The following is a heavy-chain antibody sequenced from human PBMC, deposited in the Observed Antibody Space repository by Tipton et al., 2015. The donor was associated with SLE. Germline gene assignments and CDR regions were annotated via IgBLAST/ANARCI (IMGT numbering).Heavy chain of an antibody. D-gene: IGHD2-21*01. CDR3: ARAGGGDSNWFDP. V-gene: IGHV4-39*07. J-gene: IGHJ5*02. CDR1: GGSVSSTNYY. Sequence: TLSLTCTVSGGSVSSTNYYWGWLRQPPGKGLEWIGSISYSGSTSYNPSLKSRVTISVDTSTNQLSLKLRSVTAADTAVYYCARAGGGDSNWFDPWGQGTLVTVSS. CDR2: ISYSGST.